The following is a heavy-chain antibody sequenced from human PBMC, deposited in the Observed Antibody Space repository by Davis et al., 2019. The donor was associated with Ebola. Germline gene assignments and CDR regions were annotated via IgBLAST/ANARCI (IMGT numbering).Heavy chain of an antibody. V-gene: IGHV3-7*03. Sequence: GESLKISCAASGFTFSTYYITWVRQAPGKGLEWVATIPHVGSEKYYVDSVYGRFTSSRDNAKNSLHLQMNSLRAEDTAVYYCARDTWYSGDDNGGDWGQGTLVTVSS. CDR2: IPHVGSEK. CDR3: ARDTWYSGDDNGGD. J-gene: IGHJ4*02. D-gene: IGHD1-26*01. CDR1: GFTFSTYY.